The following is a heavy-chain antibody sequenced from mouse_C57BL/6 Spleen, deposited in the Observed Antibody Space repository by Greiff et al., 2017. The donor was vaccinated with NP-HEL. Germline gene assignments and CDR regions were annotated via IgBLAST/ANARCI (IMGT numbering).Heavy chain of an antibody. J-gene: IGHJ2*01. V-gene: IGHV1-78*01. CDR3: ATCHGSRYYFDY. Sequence: VQLQQSDAELVKPGASVKISCKVSGYTFTDHAIHWMKQRPEQGLEWIGYIYPRDGSTKYNEKFKGKATLTADKSSSTAYMQLNSLTSEDSAVYFCATCHGSRYYFDYWGQGTTLTVSS. CDR2: IYPRDGST. D-gene: IGHD1-1*01. CDR1: GYTFTDHA.